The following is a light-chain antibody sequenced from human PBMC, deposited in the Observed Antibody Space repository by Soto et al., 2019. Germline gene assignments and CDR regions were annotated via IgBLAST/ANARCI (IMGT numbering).Light chain of an antibody. J-gene: IGKJ4*01. V-gene: IGKV3-20*01. CDR3: QQYGSSPQLT. CDR2: AAS. Sequence: EIVLTQSPGTLSLSPGERATLSCRASQSVSSSYLAWYQQKPGQAPRLLIYAASSRATGIPDRFSGSGSGTDFTLTISRLEPEDVAVYYCQQYGSSPQLTFGGGTKVEIK. CDR1: QSVSSSY.